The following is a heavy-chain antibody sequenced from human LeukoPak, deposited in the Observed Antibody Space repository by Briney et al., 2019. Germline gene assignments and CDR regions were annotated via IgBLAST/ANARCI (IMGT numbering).Heavy chain of an antibody. CDR1: GFTFSDYS. Sequence: PGGSLRLSCAASGFTFSDYSMNWVRQAPGKGLEWVSSISSAGSYMYYADSLKGRFTISRDNAKNSLFLQMDSLRAEDTAMYYCARWVNSGSYRKYYGMDVWGQGTTVTVSS. V-gene: IGHV3-21*01. J-gene: IGHJ6*02. D-gene: IGHD1-26*01. CDR2: ISSAGSYM. CDR3: ARWVNSGSYRKYYGMDV.